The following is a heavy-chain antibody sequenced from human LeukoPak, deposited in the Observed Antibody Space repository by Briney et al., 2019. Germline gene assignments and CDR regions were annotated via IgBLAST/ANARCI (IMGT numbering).Heavy chain of an antibody. V-gene: IGHV4-59*01. J-gene: IGHJ4*02. D-gene: IGHD3-9*01. CDR3: AAVSTRGSPGYHYFFDS. CDR1: GGSFNTEY. CDR2: ISNGGNT. Sequence: SETLSLTCTVSGGSFNTEYWSWIRQTPGEGLEWVGYISNGGNTNYNPSLKSRLTISTDTSKNQFSLNLNSVTAADTAIYYCAAVSTRGSPGYHYFFDSWGQGTLVTVSS.